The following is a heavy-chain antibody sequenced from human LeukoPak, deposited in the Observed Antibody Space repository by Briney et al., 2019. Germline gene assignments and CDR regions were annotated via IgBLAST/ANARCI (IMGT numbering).Heavy chain of an antibody. CDR2: IRSTGVYI. J-gene: IGHJ4*02. Sequence: PGGSLRLSCARSGDGFTRPTMNWVPRAPGKGLECISFIRSTGVYIYYADSVKGRFTISRDNARTSVYLQMNSLRVEDTAIYYCAREYDSRARFDSWGQGTLVTVSS. CDR1: GDGFTRPT. CDR3: AREYDSRARFDS. D-gene: IGHD6-13*01. V-gene: IGHV3-21*05.